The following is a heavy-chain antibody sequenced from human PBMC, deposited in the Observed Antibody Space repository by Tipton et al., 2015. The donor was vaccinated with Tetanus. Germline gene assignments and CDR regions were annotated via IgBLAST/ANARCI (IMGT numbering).Heavy chain of an antibody. CDR1: GFTFSTYW. CDR2: INGHGTNT. D-gene: IGHD2-2*01. V-gene: IGHV3-74*01. J-gene: IGHJ4*02. Sequence: SLRLSCAAPGFTFSTYWMHWVRQAPGKGLMWVSRINGHGTNTDYADSVKGRFTISRDNAKNTLYLQMNSLRAEDTAVYYCARDSPDILLVPAVWGQGTLVTVSS. CDR3: ARDSPDILLVPAV.